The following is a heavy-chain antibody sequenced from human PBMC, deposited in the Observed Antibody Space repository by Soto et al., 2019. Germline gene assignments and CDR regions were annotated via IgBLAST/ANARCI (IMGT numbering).Heavy chain of an antibody. D-gene: IGHD6-13*01. CDR1: GFTFSNYA. Sequence: QVQVVESGGGVVQPGGSLRLSCAASGFTFSNYAMHWVRQAPGKGLDWVAVIPYDASNQYYADSGKGRFTISRDNSKNTLYLQVNSLRSEDTAVYYCARGWSERSHAFDIWGQGTMVTVSS. CDR2: IPYDASNQ. J-gene: IGHJ3*02. V-gene: IGHV3-30-3*01. CDR3: ARGWSERSHAFDI.